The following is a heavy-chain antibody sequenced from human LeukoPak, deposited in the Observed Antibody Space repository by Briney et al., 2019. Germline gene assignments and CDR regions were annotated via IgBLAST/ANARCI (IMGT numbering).Heavy chain of an antibody. Sequence: PGGSLRLSCAASGFTVSSNYMSWVRQAPGKGLEWVSVIYSGGGTYYADSVKGRLTISRDNSKNTLYLQMNSLRAEDTAVYYCAKDLTSIAAATFDYWGQGTLVTVSS. J-gene: IGHJ4*02. V-gene: IGHV3-53*01. CDR1: GFTVSSNY. CDR2: IYSGGGT. D-gene: IGHD6-13*01. CDR3: AKDLTSIAAATFDY.